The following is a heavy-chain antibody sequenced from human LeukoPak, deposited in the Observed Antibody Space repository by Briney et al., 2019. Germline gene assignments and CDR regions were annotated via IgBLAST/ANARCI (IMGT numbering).Heavy chain of an antibody. CDR3: ARHLAARVRSEVDY. Sequence: GGSLRLSCAASGFTFSSYAMSWVRQAPGKGLEWASAISGSGGSTYYADSVKGRFTISRDNSKNTLYLQMNSLRAEDTAVYYCARHLAARVRSEVDYWGQGTLVTVSS. V-gene: IGHV3-23*01. D-gene: IGHD6-6*01. CDR1: GFTFSSYA. J-gene: IGHJ4*02. CDR2: ISGSGGST.